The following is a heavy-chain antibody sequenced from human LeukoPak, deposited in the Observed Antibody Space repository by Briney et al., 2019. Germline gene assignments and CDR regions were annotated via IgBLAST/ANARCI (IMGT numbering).Heavy chain of an antibody. D-gene: IGHD1-26*01. CDR2: ISPGDSHP. CDR3: ARHSNRSPGTYHFDY. V-gene: IGHV5-51*01. J-gene: IGHJ4*02. Sequence: GESLKISCKGSGYSFTTYWIGWVRQMPGEGLEWMGIISPGDSHPTYSPSFQGQVTISADKSISTAYLQWSSLKASDTAMYYCARHSNRSPGTYHFDYWGQGTRVTVSS. CDR1: GYSFTTYW.